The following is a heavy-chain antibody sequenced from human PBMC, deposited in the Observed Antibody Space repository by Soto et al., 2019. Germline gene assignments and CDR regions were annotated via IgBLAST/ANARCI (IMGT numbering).Heavy chain of an antibody. CDR1: GFTFDDYA. CDR3: AKDSVGSLGALPLVGEGNAFDI. V-gene: IGHV3-9*01. D-gene: IGHD1-26*01. CDR2: ISWNSGSI. Sequence: EVQLVESGGGLVQPGRSLRLSCAASGFTFDDYAMHWVRQAPGKGLEWVSGISWNSGSIGYAASVKGRFTISRDNAKNSLYLQMNSLRAEDTALYYCAKDSVGSLGALPLVGEGNAFDIWGQGTMVTVSS. J-gene: IGHJ3*02.